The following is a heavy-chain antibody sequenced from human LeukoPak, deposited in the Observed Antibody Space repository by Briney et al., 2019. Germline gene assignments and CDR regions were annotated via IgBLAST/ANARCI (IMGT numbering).Heavy chain of an antibody. D-gene: IGHD2-2*01. CDR1: GYTLTGYY. Sequence: ASVRVSRKASGYTLTGYYMLWVRQAPGQGLEWMVRINPNSGGTNYTQKFQGRVTMTRDTSISTAYMALSTLRSDDTAVYYCAGTISRDAFDIWGQGTMVTVSS. CDR2: INPNSGGT. V-gene: IGHV1-2*06. J-gene: IGHJ3*02. CDR3: AGTISRDAFDI.